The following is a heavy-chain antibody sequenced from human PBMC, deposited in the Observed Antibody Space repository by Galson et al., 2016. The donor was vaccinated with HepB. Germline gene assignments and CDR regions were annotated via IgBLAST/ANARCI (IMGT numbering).Heavy chain of an antibody. V-gene: IGHV3-73*01. Sequence: SLRLSCAASGFTFSGSSMHWVRQASGRGLEWVGRIKNKANEYATAYGAAVKGRFSISRDDLRNTSYLQMSSLKIEDSAVYFCLVGGTFYGYWGQGTFVTVSS. D-gene: IGHD4-17*01. CDR3: LVGGTFYGY. J-gene: IGHJ4*02. CDR1: GFTFSGSS. CDR2: IKNKANEYAT.